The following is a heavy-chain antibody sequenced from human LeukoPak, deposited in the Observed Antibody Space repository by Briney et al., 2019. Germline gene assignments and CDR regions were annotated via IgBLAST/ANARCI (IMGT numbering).Heavy chain of an antibody. V-gene: IGHV4-39*01. CDR1: GGSISGSRYY. CDR3: ATFIKYTNSAAFDI. J-gene: IGHJ3*02. D-gene: IGHD2-2*02. Sequence: SETLSLTCSVSGGSISGSRYYWGWIRQPPGKGLEWIGIIFYSGSTYYNPSLKSRVTIYMDTSKNQFSLKVRSVSAADTAVYYCATFIKYTNSAAFDIWGQGTMVTVSS. CDR2: IFYSGST.